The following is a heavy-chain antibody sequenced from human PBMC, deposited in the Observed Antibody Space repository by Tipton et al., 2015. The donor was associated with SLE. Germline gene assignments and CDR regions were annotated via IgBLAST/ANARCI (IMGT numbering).Heavy chain of an antibody. J-gene: IGHJ6*03. D-gene: IGHD6-6*01. Sequence: SLRLSCAASGFTFSSYAMSWVRQAPGKGLEWVSAISGSGGSTYYADTVKGRFTISRDHSKNTLYLQMNSLRAEDTAVYYCAREVAARPDYYYYYMDVWGKGTTVTVSS. V-gene: IGHV3-23*01. CDR3: AREVAARPDYYYYYMDV. CDR2: ISGSGGST. CDR1: GFTFSSYA.